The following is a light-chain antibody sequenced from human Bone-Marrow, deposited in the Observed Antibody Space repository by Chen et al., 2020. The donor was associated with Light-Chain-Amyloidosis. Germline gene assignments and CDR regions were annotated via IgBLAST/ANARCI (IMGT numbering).Light chain of an antibody. CDR1: SSDVGNYNL. CDR3: CSYAGLYTLV. Sequence: QSALTQPASVSGSPGQSITISCTCTSSDVGNYNLVSWYQQLPGKAPKLIVYEVTKRPSGVSTRFSGSKSGNTASLTISGLQAEDEAHYYCCSYAGLYTLVFGGGTKLSVV. CDR2: EVT. V-gene: IGLV2-23*02. J-gene: IGLJ2*01.